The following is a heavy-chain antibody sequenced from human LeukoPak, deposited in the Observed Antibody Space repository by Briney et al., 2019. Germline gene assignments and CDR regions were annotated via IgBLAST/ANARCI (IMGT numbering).Heavy chain of an antibody. CDR3: ARLYSSSWYDPYYSYYMDV. D-gene: IGHD6-13*01. J-gene: IGHJ6*03. CDR2: IYYSGST. Sequence: PSETLSLTCTVSGGSISSSSYYWGWIRQPPGKGLEWIGSIYYSGSTYYNPSLKSRVTISVDTSKNQFSLKLSSVTAADTAVYYCARLYSSSWYDPYYSYYMDVWGKGTTVTVSS. V-gene: IGHV4-39*01. CDR1: GGSISSSSYY.